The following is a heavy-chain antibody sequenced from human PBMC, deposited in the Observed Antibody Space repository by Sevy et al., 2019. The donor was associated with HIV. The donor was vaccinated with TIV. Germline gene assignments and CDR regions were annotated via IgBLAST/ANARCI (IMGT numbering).Heavy chain of an antibody. V-gene: IGHV5-51*01. CDR1: GYSFTSYW. Sequence: GESLKISCKGSGYSFTSYWIGWVRQMPGKGLEWMGIIYPGDSDTRYSPSFQGQVTISADKSISNAYLQWSSLKASDTAMYYCARQDHVLADEWELLPNWFDPWGLGTLVTVSS. CDR3: ARQDHVLADEWELLPNWFDP. J-gene: IGHJ5*02. CDR2: IYPGDSDT. D-gene: IGHD1-26*01.